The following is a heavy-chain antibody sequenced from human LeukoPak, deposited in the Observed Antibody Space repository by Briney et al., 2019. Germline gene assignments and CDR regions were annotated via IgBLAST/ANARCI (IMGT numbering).Heavy chain of an antibody. J-gene: IGHJ4*02. D-gene: IGHD3-3*01. V-gene: IGHV3-7*01. Sequence: GGSLRHSCAASGFIFSRYWMSWVRQAPGKGLEWVANIKQDGSEKYYVESVKGRFTISRDNAKNSLYLQMNSLRIEDTAVYYCGRDLQNPIFGVVRFDYWGQGTLVTVSS. CDR1: GFIFSRYW. CDR3: GRDLQNPIFGVVRFDY. CDR2: IKQDGSEK.